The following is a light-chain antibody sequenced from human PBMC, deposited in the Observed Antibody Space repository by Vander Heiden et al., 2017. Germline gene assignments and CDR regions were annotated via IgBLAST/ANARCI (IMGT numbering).Light chain of an antibody. Sequence: QSVLTQPPSVSGAPGQTVTISCTGGSPNIGAGYDVHWYQQLPGTAPKLLIYGNANRPSGVPDRFSGSKSGTSASLAITRLQAEDEADYYCQSYDSSLSSVVFAGGTKLTVL. CDR3: QSYDSSLSSVV. V-gene: IGLV1-40*01. CDR1: SPNIGAGYD. CDR2: GNA. J-gene: IGLJ2*01.